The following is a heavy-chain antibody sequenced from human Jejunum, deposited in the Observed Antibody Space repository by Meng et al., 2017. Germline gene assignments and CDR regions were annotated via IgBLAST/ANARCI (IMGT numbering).Heavy chain of an antibody. D-gene: IGHD1-26*01. CDR1: GFTFSSYE. J-gene: IGHJ3*02. CDR2: IGSSGKNT. CDR3: ARDDRVGTTRRDAYDI. V-gene: IGHV3-48*03. Sequence: GESLKISCAASGFTFSSYEMTWVRQAPGKGLEWVSSIGSSGKNTYYADSVKGRFTMSRDNAKNSLYLQMNNLRGEDTAAYYCARDDRVGTTRRDAYDIWGQGTRVTVSS.